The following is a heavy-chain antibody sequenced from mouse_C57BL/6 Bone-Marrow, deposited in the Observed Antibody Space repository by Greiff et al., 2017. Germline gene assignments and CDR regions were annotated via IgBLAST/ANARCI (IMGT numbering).Heavy chain of an antibody. J-gene: IGHJ4*01. Sequence: VQLQESGAELVRPGTSVKMSCKASGYTFTNYWIGWAKQRPGHGLEWIGDIYPGGGYTNYNEKFKCKATLTADKSSSTAYMQFSSLTSEDSAIYYCARYGNYVVFYAMDYWGQGTSVTVSS. CDR2: IYPGGGYT. CDR1: GYTFTNYW. V-gene: IGHV1-63*01. D-gene: IGHD2-1*01. CDR3: ARYGNYVVFYAMDY.